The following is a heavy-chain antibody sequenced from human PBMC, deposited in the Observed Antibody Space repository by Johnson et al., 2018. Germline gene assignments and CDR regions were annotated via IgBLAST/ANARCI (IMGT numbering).Heavy chain of an antibody. CDR3: ASSGTQVGPNYYYSGMDV. J-gene: IGHJ6*02. CDR2: ISWNSGSI. Sequence: VQLVESGGGLVQPGRSLRLSCAASGFTFDDYAMHWVRQAPGKGLEWVSGISWNSGSIGYADSVKGRFTISRDNAKNSLYLQMNSLGAEDTAVYSRASSGTQVGPNYYYSGMDVWGQGTTVTVS. V-gene: IGHV3-9*01. D-gene: IGHD1-26*01. CDR1: GFTFDDYA.